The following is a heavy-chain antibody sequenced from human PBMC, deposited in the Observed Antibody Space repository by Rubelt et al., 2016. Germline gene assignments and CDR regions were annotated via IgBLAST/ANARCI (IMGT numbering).Heavy chain of an antibody. D-gene: IGHD3-10*01. CDR1: GGSISRYY. Sequence: QVQLQESGPGLVKPSETLSLTCTVSGGSISRYYWSWIRQSPGKGLEWIGYIYYTGSTNYNPSLKSRVTISVDTSKNQFSLKLSSVTAADTAVYYCARHGEGSGYYYYYGMDVWGQGTTVTVSS. CDR2: IYYTGST. CDR3: ARHGEGSGYYYYYGMDV. J-gene: IGHJ6*02. V-gene: IGHV4-59*08.